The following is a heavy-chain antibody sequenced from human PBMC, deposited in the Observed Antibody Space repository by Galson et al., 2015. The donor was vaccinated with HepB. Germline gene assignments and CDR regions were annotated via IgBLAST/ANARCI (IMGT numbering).Heavy chain of an antibody. Sequence: SLRLSCAASGFTFSSYWMSWVRQAPGKGLEWVANIKQDGSEKYYVDSVKGRFTISRDNAKNSLYLQINSLRAEDTAVYYCARDPSGWYPSYYFDYWGQGTLVTVSS. CDR3: ARDPSGWYPSYYFDY. CDR1: GFTFSSYW. V-gene: IGHV3-7*03. D-gene: IGHD6-19*01. CDR2: IKQDGSEK. J-gene: IGHJ4*02.